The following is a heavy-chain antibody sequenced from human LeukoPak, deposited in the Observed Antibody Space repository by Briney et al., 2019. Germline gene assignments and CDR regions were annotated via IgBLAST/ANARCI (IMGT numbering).Heavy chain of an antibody. Sequence: ASVKVSCKASGYTFTGYYMHWVRQAPGQGLEWMGWINPNSGGTNYAQRLQGRVTMTTDTSIATAYMELRRLTSDDTAVYFCARGTIGSYSSVHDWGQGTLVTVSS. D-gene: IGHD1-26*01. J-gene: IGHJ1*01. V-gene: IGHV1-2*02. CDR3: ARGTIGSYSSVHD. CDR2: INPNSGGT. CDR1: GYTFTGYY.